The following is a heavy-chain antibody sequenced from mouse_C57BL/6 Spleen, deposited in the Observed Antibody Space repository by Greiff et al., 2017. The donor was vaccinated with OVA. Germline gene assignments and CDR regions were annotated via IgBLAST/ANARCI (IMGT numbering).Heavy chain of an antibody. V-gene: IGHV10-1*01. CDR2: IRSKSNNYAT. CDR3: VRHTDYDYFDY. J-gene: IGHJ2*01. D-gene: IGHD2-4*01. Sequence: EVKLMESGGGLVQPKGSLKLSCAASGFSFNTYAMNWVRQAPGKGLEWVARIRSKSNNYATYYADSVKDRFTISRDDSESMLYLQMNNLKTEDTAMYYCVRHTDYDYFDYWGQGTTLTVSS. CDR1: GFSFNTYA.